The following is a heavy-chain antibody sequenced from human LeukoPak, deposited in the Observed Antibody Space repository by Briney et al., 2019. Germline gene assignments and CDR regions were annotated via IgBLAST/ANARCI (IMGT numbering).Heavy chain of an antibody. CDR1: GFTFDDYA. J-gene: IGHJ4*02. CDR3: AKDSWGSTSSFDY. V-gene: IGHV3-9*01. Sequence: GGSLRLSCAASGFTFDDYAMHWVRQAPGKGLEWVSGISWNSGSIGYADSVKGRFTISRDNAKNSLYLQMNSLRAEDTALYYCAKDSWGSTSSFDYWGQGTLVTVSS. D-gene: IGHD2-2*01. CDR2: ISWNSGSI.